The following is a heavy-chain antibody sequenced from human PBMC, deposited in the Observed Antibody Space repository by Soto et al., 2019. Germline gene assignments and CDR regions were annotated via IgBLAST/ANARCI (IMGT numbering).Heavy chain of an antibody. J-gene: IGHJ4*02. CDR2: ILLPFGTP. CDR1: GGTFSNYA. Sequence: QVRPVQSGAEVKKPGSSVKVSCKASGGTFSNYAIGWVRQAPGQGLEWMGVILLPFGTPNYAQKFHGAVTLTTDEAMTTVYMEVSGIRSEDTAVYYCARGPYYEGYFDDWGRGTLVTVTS. CDR3: ARGPYYEGYFDD. D-gene: IGHD3-22*01. V-gene: IGHV1-69*05.